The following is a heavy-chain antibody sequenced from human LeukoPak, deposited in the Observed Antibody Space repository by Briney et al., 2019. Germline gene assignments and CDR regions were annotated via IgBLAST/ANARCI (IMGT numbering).Heavy chain of an antibody. Sequence: SQTLSHTRTVSGGSISRGGYYWSWIRKHPGKGLERIVYIYDRASTYYNPALKSRLTISVDTSKNQFSLKLSSVTAADTAVYYCARSSYYYYYMDVWGKGTTVTVSS. CDR2: IYDRAST. V-gene: IGHV4-31*03. CDR1: GGSISRGGYY. J-gene: IGHJ6*03. CDR3: ARSSYYYYYMDV.